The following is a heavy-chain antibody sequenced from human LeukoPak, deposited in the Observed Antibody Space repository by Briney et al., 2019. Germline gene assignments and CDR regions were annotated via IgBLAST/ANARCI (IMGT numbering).Heavy chain of an antibody. D-gene: IGHD4-11*01. J-gene: IGHJ4*02. Sequence: PGRSLRLSCATSGFTFSSYAMHWVRQAPGKGLEWVAVVSFDGNTKDYADSVKGRFTISRDSSKNTLYLQMNSPRAEDTAVYYCARAPGGLYSDSYYNLDYWGQGTLVTVSS. CDR3: ARAPGGLYSDSYYNLDY. CDR2: VSFDGNTK. V-gene: IGHV3-30-3*01. CDR1: GFTFSSYA.